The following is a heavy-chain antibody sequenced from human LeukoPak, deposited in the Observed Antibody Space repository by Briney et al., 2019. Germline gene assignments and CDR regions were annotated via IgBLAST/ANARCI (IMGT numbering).Heavy chain of an antibody. V-gene: IGHV3-30*03. CDR2: ISYDGRNK. D-gene: IGHD6-19*01. CDR3: ASLSGWLIGAFDI. Sequence: GGSLRLSCAASGFIFSSYGMHWVRQAPGKGLEWVAVISYDGRNKYYADSVKGRFTISRDNSKNTLYLQMNSLRAEDTAVYYCASLSGWLIGAFDIWGQGTMVTVSS. CDR1: GFIFSSYG. J-gene: IGHJ3*02.